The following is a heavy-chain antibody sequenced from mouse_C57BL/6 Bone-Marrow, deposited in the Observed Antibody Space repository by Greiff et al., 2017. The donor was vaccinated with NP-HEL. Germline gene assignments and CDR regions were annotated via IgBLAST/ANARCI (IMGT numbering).Heavy chain of an antibody. V-gene: IGHV14-3*01. CDR1: GFNFTNTY. CDR2: IDPANGNT. CDR3: AHDGDCDSSYGEYAKGG. D-gene: IGHD1-1*01. J-gene: IGHJ4*01. Sequence: EVQLQQSVAELVRPGASVKLSCTASGFNFTNTYMHWVKQRPEQGLEWIGRIDPANGNTKYAPKFQGKATLTADPSSHTAYLQLSSLTSEDTAIEYGAHDGDCDSSYGEYAKGGWGKGASGTV.